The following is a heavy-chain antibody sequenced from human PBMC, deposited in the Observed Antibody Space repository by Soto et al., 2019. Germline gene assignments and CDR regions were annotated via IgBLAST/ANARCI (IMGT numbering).Heavy chain of an antibody. CDR2: IYYSGST. D-gene: IGHD3-10*01. V-gene: IGHV4-59*08. CDR3: ARLLWSRGDWFDP. Sequence: SATLSLTCTRSRHSISSYYWSWIRQPPGKGLEWIGYIYYSGSTNYNPSLKSRVTISVDTSKNQFSLKLSSVTAADTAVYYCARLLWSRGDWFDPGGQGTLVTVS. CDR1: RHSISSYY. J-gene: IGHJ5*02.